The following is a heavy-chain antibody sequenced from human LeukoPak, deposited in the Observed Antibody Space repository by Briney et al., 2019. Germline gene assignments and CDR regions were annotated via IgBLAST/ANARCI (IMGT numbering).Heavy chain of an antibody. Sequence: GGSLRLSCAASGFSVRDFWMAWVRQAPGKGLEWVAHIKEDRTADYYVDSVKGRFSISKDDGKNSLHLQMNSLRVEDTAVYYCVRGGWELDYWGQGTPVTVSS. CDR3: VRGGWELDY. J-gene: IGHJ4*02. CDR1: GFSVRDFW. V-gene: IGHV3-7*01. CDR2: IKEDRTAD. D-gene: IGHD4-23*01.